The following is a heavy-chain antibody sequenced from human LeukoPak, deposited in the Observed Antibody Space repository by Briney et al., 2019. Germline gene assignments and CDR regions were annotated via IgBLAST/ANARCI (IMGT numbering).Heavy chain of an antibody. CDR1: GFTFSSYW. D-gene: IGHD1-26*01. Sequence: PGGSLRLSCAASGFTFSSYWMHWVRQAPGKGLEWVSGISWNSGSIGYADSVKGRFTISRDNAKNSLYLQMNSLRAEDTALYYCAIWKDGGSYSDWGQGTLVTVSS. J-gene: IGHJ4*02. V-gene: IGHV3-9*01. CDR3: AIWKDGGSYSD. CDR2: ISWNSGSI.